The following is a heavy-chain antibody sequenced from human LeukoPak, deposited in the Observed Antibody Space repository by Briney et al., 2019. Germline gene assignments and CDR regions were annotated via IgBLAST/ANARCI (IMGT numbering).Heavy chain of an antibody. J-gene: IGHJ5*02. Sequence: SQTLSLTCTVSGGSISSGGYYWSWIRQHPGKGLEWIGYIYYSGSTYYNPSPKSRVTISVDTSKNQFSLKLTSVPAADTAVYYCARGVLPAPNWFDPWGQGTLVTVSS. CDR3: ARGVLPAPNWFDP. CDR1: GGSISSGGYY. D-gene: IGHD2-2*01. CDR2: IYYSGST. V-gene: IGHV4-31*03.